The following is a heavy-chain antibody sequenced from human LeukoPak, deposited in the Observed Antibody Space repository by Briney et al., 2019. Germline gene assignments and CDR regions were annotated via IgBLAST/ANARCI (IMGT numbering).Heavy chain of an antibody. J-gene: IGHJ3*02. Sequence: GASVKVSCKVSGYTLTELSMHWVRQAPGKGLEWMGGFDPEDGETIYAQKFQGRVTITADKSTNTAHMELSRLESGDTAVYYCTREGVYVPDGSGYHRDAFDIWGQGTVVIVSS. D-gene: IGHD3-22*01. CDR3: TREGVYVPDGSGYHRDAFDI. CDR1: GYTLTELS. CDR2: FDPEDGET. V-gene: IGHV1-24*01.